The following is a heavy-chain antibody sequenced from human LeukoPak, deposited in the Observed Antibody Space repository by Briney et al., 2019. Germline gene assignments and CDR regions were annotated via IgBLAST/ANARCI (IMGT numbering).Heavy chain of an antibody. V-gene: IGHV1-69*06. CDR3: ARITRSYSGDAFDI. J-gene: IGHJ3*02. Sequence: SVKVSCKASGGTFSSYAISWVRQAPGQGLEWMGGIIPIFDTANYAQKFQGRVTITADKSTSTVNMELSSLRSEDTAVYYCARITRSYSGDAFDIWGQGTMVTVSS. CDR1: GGTFSSYA. D-gene: IGHD1-26*01. CDR2: IIPIFDTA.